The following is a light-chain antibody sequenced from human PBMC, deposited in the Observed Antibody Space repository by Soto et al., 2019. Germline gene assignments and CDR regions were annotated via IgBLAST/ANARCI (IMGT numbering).Light chain of an antibody. CDR2: GAS. V-gene: IGKV3-15*01. J-gene: IGKJ4*01. CDR1: QSISRN. Sequence: ERVMTGGPATLYLSPGERVTLSCWASQSISRNLAWYQQKPGQAPRLLIYGASIRATGIPARFSVSGSGTEFTLTISRLQYEDFAVYYCQPYNNWTLTFCGATKVDIK. CDR3: QPYNNWTLT.